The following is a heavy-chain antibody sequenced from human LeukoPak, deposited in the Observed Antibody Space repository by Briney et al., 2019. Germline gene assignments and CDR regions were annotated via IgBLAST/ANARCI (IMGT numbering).Heavy chain of an antibody. J-gene: IGHJ4*02. Sequence: ASVKVSCEASGYTFTSYGISWVRQAPGQGLEWMGWISAYNGNTNYAQKLQGRVTMTTDTSTSTAYMELRSLRSDDTAVYYCARTGYYYDSSGYYLRFFDYWGQGTLVTVSS. CDR1: GYTFTSYG. V-gene: IGHV1-18*01. CDR3: ARTGYYYDSSGYYLRFFDY. D-gene: IGHD3-22*01. CDR2: ISAYNGNT.